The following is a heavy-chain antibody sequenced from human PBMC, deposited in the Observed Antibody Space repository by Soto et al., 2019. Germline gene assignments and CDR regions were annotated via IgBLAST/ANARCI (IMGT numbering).Heavy chain of an antibody. CDR1: GFTFSDYY. Sequence: GGSLRLSCEGSGFTFSDYYISWIRQAPGKGLEWISYSSNSGTFSRYADSVKGRFSISRDNTKNLLYLQMNSLGAEDTAVYYCARSGDNYNRLDYWGQGTPVTVSS. D-gene: IGHD1-1*01. J-gene: IGHJ4*02. CDR3: ARSGDNYNRLDY. CDR2: SSNSGTFS. V-gene: IGHV3-11*06.